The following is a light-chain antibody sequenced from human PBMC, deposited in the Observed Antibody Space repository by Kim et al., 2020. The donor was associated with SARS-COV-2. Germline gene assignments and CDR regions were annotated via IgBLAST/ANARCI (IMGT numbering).Light chain of an antibody. CDR3: GTYAGRTIWV. CDR2: DGS. Sequence: QSALTQPASVSGSPGQSITISCTGTSGDVGGYKFVSWHQQHPGKPSKLIIFDGSERPSGVSNRFSGSKSGNTASLTISGLRAENVADYNCGTYAGRTIWVFGEGTKRTV. CDR1: SGDVGGYKF. J-gene: IGLJ3*02. V-gene: IGLV2-23*01.